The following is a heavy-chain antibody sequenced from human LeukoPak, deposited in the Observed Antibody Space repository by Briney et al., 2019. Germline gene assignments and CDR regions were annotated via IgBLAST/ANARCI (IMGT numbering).Heavy chain of an antibody. J-gene: IGHJ6*02. CDR2: ISTSASTI. CDR1: GFTFSSYE. CDR3: ARDRQGYYGMDV. V-gene: IGHV3-48*03. Sequence: GGSLRLSCAASGFTFSSYEMNWVRQAPGKGPEWVSYISTSASTIYYADSVKGRFTSSRDNAKNSLYLQMNSLRAEDTAVYYCARDRQGYYGMDVWGQGTTVTVSS.